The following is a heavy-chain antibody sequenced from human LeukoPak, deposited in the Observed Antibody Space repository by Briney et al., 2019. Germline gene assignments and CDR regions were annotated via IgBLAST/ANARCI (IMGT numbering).Heavy chain of an antibody. CDR2: IYYSGST. D-gene: IGHD6-6*01. Sequence: SETLSLTCTVSGGSISSYYWSWIRQPPGKGLEWIGYIYYSGSTNYNPSLKSRVTISVDTSKNQFSLKLSSVTAADTAVYYCARGLGIAARPFYYYYYMDVWGKGTTVTVSS. J-gene: IGHJ6*03. CDR1: GGSISSYY. CDR3: ARGLGIAARPFYYYYYMDV. V-gene: IGHV4-59*01.